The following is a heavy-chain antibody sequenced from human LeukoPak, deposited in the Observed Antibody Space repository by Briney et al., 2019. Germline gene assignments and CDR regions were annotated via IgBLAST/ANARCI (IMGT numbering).Heavy chain of an antibody. CDR1: GGSISSYY. J-gene: IGHJ6*03. CDR2: IKYSGST. V-gene: IGHV4-59*01. CDR3: ARGLYWCGYCYSDYYYLMDV. D-gene: IGHD2-21*01. Sequence: SETLSLTCTVSGGSISSYYRSWIRQPPGKGLEWIGYIKYSGSTNYNPSLKSRVTISVDTSKNQFSLKLRSVTAADTAVYYCARGLYWCGYCYSDYYYLMDVWGKGTTVTVS.